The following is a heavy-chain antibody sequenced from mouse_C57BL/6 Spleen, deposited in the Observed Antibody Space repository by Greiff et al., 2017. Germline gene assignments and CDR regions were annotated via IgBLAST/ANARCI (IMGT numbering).Heavy chain of an antibody. CDR2: INPNDGGT. CDR1: GYTFTDYY. V-gene: IGHV1-26*01. J-gene: IGHJ2*01. Sequence: VQLQQSGPELVKPGASVKISCKASGYTFTDYYMNWVKQSHGKSLEWIGAINPNDGGTSYNQKFKGKVTLTVDKSSSTAYMELRSLTSEDSAVYYCARLWGYDAYFDYWGQGTTLTVSS. CDR3: ARLWGYDAYFDY. D-gene: IGHD2-2*01.